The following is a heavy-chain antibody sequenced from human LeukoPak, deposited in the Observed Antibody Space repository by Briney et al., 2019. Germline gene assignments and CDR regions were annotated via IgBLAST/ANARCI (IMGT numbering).Heavy chain of an antibody. CDR1: GFTFSSYG. Sequence: GGSLRLSCAASGFTFSSYGMSWVRQAPGKGLQWVSAISGSGGSTYYADSVKGRFTISRDTSKNTLYLQMNSLRAEDTAVYYCAKSYYDFWSGYYQTFDYWGQGALVTVSS. CDR3: AKSYYDFWSGYYQTFDY. CDR2: ISGSGGST. V-gene: IGHV3-23*01. D-gene: IGHD3-3*01. J-gene: IGHJ4*02.